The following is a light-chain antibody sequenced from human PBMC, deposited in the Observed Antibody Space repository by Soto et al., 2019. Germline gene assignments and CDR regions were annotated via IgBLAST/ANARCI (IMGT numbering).Light chain of an antibody. CDR2: DAS. J-gene: IGKJ4*01. Sequence: RQSPATLSAYKGERTTXSSRASQSVSSNLAWYQQKPGQAPRLLIYDASTRATGFPARFSGSGSGTEFTLTISSLESDEFAVYYCQPYNKCPLAFGGGIKVDIK. CDR1: QSVSSN. CDR3: QPYNKCPLA. V-gene: IGKV3-15*01.